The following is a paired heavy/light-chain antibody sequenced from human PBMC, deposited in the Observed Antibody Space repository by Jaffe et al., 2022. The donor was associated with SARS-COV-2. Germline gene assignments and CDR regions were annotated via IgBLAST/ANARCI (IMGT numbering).Heavy chain of an antibody. J-gene: IGHJ4*02. V-gene: IGHV3-48*01. CDR1: GFTFSGHS. Sequence: EVQLVESGGGLVQPGGSLRLSCAASGFTFSGHSMNWVRQAPGKGLEWVSYISGSSNIEYADSVRGRFTISRDSVKNSLYLQMDSLRAEDTAVYYCARGTGSASYLFDYWGQGTLVTVSS. D-gene: IGHD3-10*01. CDR2: ISGSSNI. CDR3: ARGTGSASYLFDY.
Light chain of an antibody. Sequence: DIVMTQSPDSLAVSLGERATINCKSSQSVLSNSDNQNYLGWFQQKPGQPPKLLMYWASTRESGVPDRFSGSGSGTDFTLTISSLQAEDVAVYYCQQYYSSPLTFGPGTKVDVK. J-gene: IGKJ3*01. CDR2: WAS. CDR3: QQYYSSPLT. V-gene: IGKV4-1*01. CDR1: QSVLSNSDNQNY.